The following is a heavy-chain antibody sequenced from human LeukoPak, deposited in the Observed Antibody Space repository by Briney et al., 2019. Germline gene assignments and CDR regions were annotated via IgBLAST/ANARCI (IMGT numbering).Heavy chain of an antibody. V-gene: IGHV3-13*01. J-gene: IGHJ4*02. CDR3: AKVNLNTFGGVIVPFYFDY. CDR1: GFTFSSYD. D-gene: IGHD3-16*02. CDR2: IGTAGDT. Sequence: GGSLRLSCAASGFTFSSYDMHWVRQATGKGLEWVSAIGTAGDTYYPDSVKGRFTISRDNSKNTLYLQMNSLRAEDTAVYYCAKVNLNTFGGVIVPFYFDYWGQGTLVTVSS.